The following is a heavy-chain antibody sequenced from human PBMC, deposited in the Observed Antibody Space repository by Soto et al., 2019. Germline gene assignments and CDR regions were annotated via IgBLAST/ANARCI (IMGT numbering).Heavy chain of an antibody. Sequence: GGSLRLSCAASGFTFSSYSMNWVRQAPGKGLEWVSSISSSSSYIYYADSVKGRFTISRDNAKNSLYLQMNSLRAEDTAVYYCARDWEYCSGGSCYSELTYYYYYYGMDVWGQGTTVTVSS. CDR2: ISSSSSYI. CDR1: GFTFSSYS. CDR3: ARDWEYCSGGSCYSELTYYYYYYGMDV. V-gene: IGHV3-21*01. D-gene: IGHD2-15*01. J-gene: IGHJ6*02.